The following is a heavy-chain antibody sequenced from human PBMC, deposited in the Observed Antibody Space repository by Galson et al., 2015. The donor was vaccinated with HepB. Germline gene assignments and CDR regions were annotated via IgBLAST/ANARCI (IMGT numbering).Heavy chain of an antibody. CDR3: ATSEPVDDSGAFEI. D-gene: IGHD1-14*01. CDR1: GYTLTELS. CDR2: FDPEDGET. J-gene: IGHJ3*02. V-gene: IGHV1-24*01. Sequence: SVKVSCKVSGYTLTELSMHWVRQAPGKGLEWMGGFDPEDGETIYAQKFQGRVTVTEDTSTDTAYMELSSLRSEDTAVYYCATSEPVDDSGAFEIWGQGTMVTVSS.